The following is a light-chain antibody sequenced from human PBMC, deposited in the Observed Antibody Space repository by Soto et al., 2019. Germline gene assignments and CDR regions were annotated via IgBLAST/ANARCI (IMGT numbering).Light chain of an antibody. Sequence: DIQMTQSPSSLSASVEDRVIITCRVSQSISNHLNWYHQKPGKAPKLLIFAASSLQSGVPSRFSGSRSGPVFTLTISSLQPEDFATYYCQQSYSSPPTFGQGTKVEIK. CDR2: AAS. CDR3: QQSYSSPPT. V-gene: IGKV1-39*01. CDR1: QSISNH. J-gene: IGKJ1*01.